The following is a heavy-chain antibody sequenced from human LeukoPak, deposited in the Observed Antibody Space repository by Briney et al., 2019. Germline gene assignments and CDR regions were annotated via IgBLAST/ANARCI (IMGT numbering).Heavy chain of an antibody. CDR2: IGTTSGAI. CDR3: ARFRTWGDKAFDY. D-gene: IGHD2-21*02. J-gene: IGHJ4*02. Sequence: GGSLRLSCAASGFTFNAFGMNSVRQAPGKGLEWVSYIGTTSGAIYYADSVKGRFTISRDSAKNSLYLQMNSLRAEDTAVYYCARFRTWGDKAFDYWGQGTLATVSS. V-gene: IGHV3-48*01. CDR1: GFTFNAFG.